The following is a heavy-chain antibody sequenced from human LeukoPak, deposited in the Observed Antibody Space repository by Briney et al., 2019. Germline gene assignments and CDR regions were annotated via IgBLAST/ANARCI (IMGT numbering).Heavy chain of an antibody. V-gene: IGHV3-21*01. CDR3: ARDHGPDNYDILTGYYKDPANGMDV. Sequence: PGGSLRLSCAASGFTFSSYSMNWVRQAPGKGLEWVSSISSSSSYIYYADSVKGRFTISRDNAKNSLYLQMNSLRAEDTAVYYCARDHGPDNYDILTGYYKDPANGMDVWGQGATVTVSS. D-gene: IGHD3-9*01. CDR2: ISSSSSYI. CDR1: GFTFSSYS. J-gene: IGHJ6*02.